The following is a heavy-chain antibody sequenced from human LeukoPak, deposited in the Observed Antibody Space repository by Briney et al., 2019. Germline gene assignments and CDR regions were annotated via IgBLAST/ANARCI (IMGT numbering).Heavy chain of an antibody. CDR3: ARGIPGRSIDY. D-gene: IGHD3-16*02. Sequence: PSETPSLTCAVYGGSFSGYYWSWIRQPPGKGLEWIGEINHSGSTNYNPSLKSRVTILVDTSKNQFSLKLSSVTAADTAVYYCARGIPGRSIDYWGQGTLVTVSS. J-gene: IGHJ4*02. CDR1: GGSFSGYY. CDR2: INHSGST. V-gene: IGHV4-34*01.